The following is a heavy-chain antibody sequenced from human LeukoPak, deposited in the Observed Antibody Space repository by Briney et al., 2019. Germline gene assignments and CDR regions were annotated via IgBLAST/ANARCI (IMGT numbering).Heavy chain of an antibody. V-gene: IGHV4-39*01. CDR1: GGSISSSSYY. CDR3: VRHIWFELLMAEQEDFDY. J-gene: IGHJ4*02. Sequence: SETLSLTCTVSGGSISSSSYYWGWIRQPPGKGLEWIGSIYYSGSTYYNPSLKSRVTISVDTSKNQSSLKLSSVTAADTAVYYCVRHIWFELLMAEQEDFDYWGQGTLVTVSS. CDR2: IYYSGST. D-gene: IGHD2-8*01.